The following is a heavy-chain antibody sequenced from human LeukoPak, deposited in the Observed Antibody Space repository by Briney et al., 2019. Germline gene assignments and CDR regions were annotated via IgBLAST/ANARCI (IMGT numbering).Heavy chain of an antibody. CDR3: ARCSGWYLPYLDY. CDR1: GYASTGYY. V-gene: IGHV1-2*02. J-gene: IGHJ4*02. Sequence: ASVKVSCKASGYASTGYYVHWVRQAPGQGLEWMGWINTNSGGTNFAQKFQGRVTMTRDTSIGTDYMELSRLTSDDPAVYYCARCSGWYLPYLDYWGEGTLVTVSS. CDR2: INTNSGGT. D-gene: IGHD6-19*01.